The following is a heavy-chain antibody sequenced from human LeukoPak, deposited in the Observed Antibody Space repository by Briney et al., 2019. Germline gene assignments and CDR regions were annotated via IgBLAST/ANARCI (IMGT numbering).Heavy chain of an antibody. CDR1: GFTFSNYW. J-gene: IGHJ4*02. CDR2: IKQDGGEK. D-gene: IGHD2-8*01. Sequence: PGGSLRLSCAASGFTFSNYWMNWVRQAPGKGLEWVANIKQDGGEKSYVDSVKGRFTISRDNAKNSLYLQMNSLRAEDTAVYYCARDRTVYCTNGVCATFDYWGQGTLVTVSS. V-gene: IGHV3-7*01. CDR3: ARDRTVYCTNGVCATFDY.